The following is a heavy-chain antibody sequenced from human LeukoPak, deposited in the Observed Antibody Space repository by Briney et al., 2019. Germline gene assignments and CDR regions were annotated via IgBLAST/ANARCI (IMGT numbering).Heavy chain of an antibody. D-gene: IGHD3-9*01. CDR2: ITGSGTNT. J-gene: IGHJ4*02. V-gene: IGHV3-23*01. CDR3: VIWGDYDVLTGYYVPDY. CDR1: GFTFSNYA. Sequence: GASLRLSCVASGFTFSNYAMSWVRQAPGKGLEWVSAITGSGTNTYYADSLKGRFTTFRDNSKNTVFLQMNSLRHEDTAIYYCVIWGDYDVLTGYYVPDYWGQGTLVTVSS.